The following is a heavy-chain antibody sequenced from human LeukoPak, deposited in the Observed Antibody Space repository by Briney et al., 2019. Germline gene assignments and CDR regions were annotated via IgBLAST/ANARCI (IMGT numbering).Heavy chain of an antibody. Sequence: GGSLRLSCAASGFTFSSYAMSWVRQAPGKGLEWVSAISGSSGSTYYADSVKGRFTISRDNSKNTLFLQMNSLRAEDTAVYYCAKTCSSTSCYTIGFDYWGQGTLVTVSS. CDR3: AKTCSSTSCYTIGFDY. V-gene: IGHV3-23*01. CDR2: ISGSSGST. CDR1: GFTFSSYA. D-gene: IGHD2-2*02. J-gene: IGHJ4*02.